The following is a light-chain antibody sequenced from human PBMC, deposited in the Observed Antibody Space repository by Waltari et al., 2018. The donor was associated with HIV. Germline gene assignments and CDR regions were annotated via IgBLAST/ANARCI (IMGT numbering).Light chain of an antibody. Sequence: DIQIMHSPCTLAASVGDRVTITCRASQTISNWLAGNQQKPGKAPKLLIYKASTLESGVPTRFSRSGSETEFTLTISSLQPDDFATYYCQQFNSDSGAFGQRTKVEIK. CDR2: KAS. CDR1: QTISNW. CDR3: QQFNSDSGA. V-gene: IGKV1-5*03. J-gene: IGKJ1*01.